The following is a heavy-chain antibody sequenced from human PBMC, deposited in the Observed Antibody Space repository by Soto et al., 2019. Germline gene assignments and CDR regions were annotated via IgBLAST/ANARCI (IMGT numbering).Heavy chain of an antibody. Sequence: SETLSLTCTVSGGSISSSSYYWGWIRQPPGKGLEGIGSIYYSGSTYYNPSLKSRVTISVDTSKNQFSLKLSSVTAADTAVYYCARHVPTAAYNWFDPWGQGTLVTVSS. V-gene: IGHV4-39*01. CDR1: GGSISSSSYY. CDR2: IYYSGST. D-gene: IGHD2-2*01. J-gene: IGHJ5*02. CDR3: ARHVPTAAYNWFDP.